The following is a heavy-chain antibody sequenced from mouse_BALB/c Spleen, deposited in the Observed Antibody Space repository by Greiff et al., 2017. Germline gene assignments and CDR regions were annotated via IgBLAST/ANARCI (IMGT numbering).Heavy chain of an antibody. CDR2: IYPGNVNT. CDR1: GYTFTSYY. V-gene: IGHV1S56*01. J-gene: IGHJ4*01. Sequence: QVQLQQSGPELVKPGASVRISCKASGYTFTSYYIHWVKQRPGQGLEWIGWIYPGNVNTKYNEKFKGKATLTADKSSSTAYMQLSSLTSEDSAVYFCARGSYLYYAMDYWGQGTSVTVSS. D-gene: IGHD1-1*02. CDR3: ARGSYLYYAMDY.